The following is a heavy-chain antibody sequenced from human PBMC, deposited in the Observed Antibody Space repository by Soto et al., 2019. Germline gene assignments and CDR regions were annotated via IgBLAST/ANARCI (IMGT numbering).Heavy chain of an antibody. V-gene: IGHV1-8*01. Sequence: QVQLVQSGAEVKKPGASVKVSCKASGYTFTSYDINWVRQATGQGLEWMGWMNPNSGNTGYAQKLQGRVXXTXNXXISTAYMELSSLRSEDTAVYYCARGIAVAGTGFGYWGQGTLVTVSS. D-gene: IGHD6-19*01. CDR1: GYTFTSYD. CDR3: ARGIAVAGTGFGY. CDR2: MNPNSGNT. J-gene: IGHJ4*02.